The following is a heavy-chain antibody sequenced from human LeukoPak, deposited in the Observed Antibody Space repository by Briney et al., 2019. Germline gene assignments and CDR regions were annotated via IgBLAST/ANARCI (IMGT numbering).Heavy chain of an antibody. CDR2: ISSSSSTI. V-gene: IGHV3-48*01. Sequence: SGGSLRLSCAASGFTFSSYSMNWVRQAPGKGLEWVSYISSSSSTIYYADSVKGRFTISRDNAKNSLYLQMNSLRAEDTAVYYCARGLYDFWSGYPYYFDYWGQGTLVTVSS. CDR3: ARGLYDFWSGYPYYFDY. D-gene: IGHD3-3*01. J-gene: IGHJ4*02. CDR1: GFTFSSYS.